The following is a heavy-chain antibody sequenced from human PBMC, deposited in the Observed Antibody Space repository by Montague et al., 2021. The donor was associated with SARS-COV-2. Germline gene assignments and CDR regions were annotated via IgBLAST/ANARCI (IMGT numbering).Heavy chain of an antibody. Sequence: VKPTQTLTLTCTFSGFSLSTSGMCVSWIRQPPGKALEWLARIDWDDDKYYSTSLKTRLTISKDTSKNQVVLTMTNIDPVDTATYYCARTYYGGRPFDYWGQGTLVTVSS. V-gene: IGHV2-70*11. CDR1: GFSLSTSGMC. J-gene: IGHJ4*02. CDR3: ARTYYGGRPFDY. D-gene: IGHD4-23*01. CDR2: IDWDDDK.